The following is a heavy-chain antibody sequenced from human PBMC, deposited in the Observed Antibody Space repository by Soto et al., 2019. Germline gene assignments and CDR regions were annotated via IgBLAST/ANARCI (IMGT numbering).Heavy chain of an antibody. CDR2: FSLAKSKT. D-gene: IGHD4-17*01. CDR1: GYTFVNHD. CDR3: AREKPPSEYGDSGNYYLDY. Sequence: QVQMVQSGAEVKKPGASVKVSCQASGYTFVNHDISWVRQAPGQGLECMGWFSLAKSKTKYAPKLKGLLTIPANTSTRTAYMEQRSLRYDDTAVYYCAREKPPSEYGDSGNYYLDYWGQGTPVTVSS. J-gene: IGHJ4*02. V-gene: IGHV1-18*04.